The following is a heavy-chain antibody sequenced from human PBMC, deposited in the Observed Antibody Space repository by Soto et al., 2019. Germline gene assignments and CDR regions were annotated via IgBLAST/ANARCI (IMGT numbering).Heavy chain of an antibody. Sequence: QVQLVRSGAEEKKRGASVKVSCKAFGYTFTSYAMHWVRQAPGQRLEWMGWINAGNGNTKYSQKFQGRVTITRDTSASKAYMELSSLRSEDTAVYYCARDPSYYGMDVWGQGTTVTVSS. J-gene: IGHJ6*02. CDR1: GYTFTSYA. CDR2: INAGNGNT. V-gene: IGHV1-3*05. CDR3: ARDPSYYGMDV.